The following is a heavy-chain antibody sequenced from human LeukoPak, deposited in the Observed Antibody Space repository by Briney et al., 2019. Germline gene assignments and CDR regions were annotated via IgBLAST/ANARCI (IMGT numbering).Heavy chain of an antibody. CDR2: ISGSGDST. V-gene: IGHV3-23*01. Sequence: GGSLRLSCAASGFTFRFDAMAWVRQAPGKGLEWVSTISGSGDSTHYADAVGGRFTISRDNSKDALYLQMRGLRAEDTAVYYCAKDWNRFGYWGQGTLVTVSS. CDR1: GFTFRFDA. J-gene: IGHJ4*02. CDR3: AKDWNRFGY. D-gene: IGHD1-1*01.